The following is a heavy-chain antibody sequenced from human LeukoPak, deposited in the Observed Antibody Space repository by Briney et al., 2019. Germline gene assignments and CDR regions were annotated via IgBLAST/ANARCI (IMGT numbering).Heavy chain of an antibody. CDR3: ARDSTRLCSGGSCYSAFDI. D-gene: IGHD2-15*01. Sequence: GGSLRLSCAASGFTFSSYAMHWVRQAPGKGLEWVAVISYDGSNKYYADSVKGRFTISRGNSKNTLYLQMNSLRAEDTAVYYCARDSTRLCSGGSCYSAFDIWGQGTMVTVSS. V-gene: IGHV3-30*04. CDR2: ISYDGSNK. CDR1: GFTFSSYA. J-gene: IGHJ3*02.